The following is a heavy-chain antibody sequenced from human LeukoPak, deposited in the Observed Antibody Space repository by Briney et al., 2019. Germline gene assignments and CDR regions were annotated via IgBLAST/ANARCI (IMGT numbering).Heavy chain of an antibody. CDR3: ARRAIFGVIIHDAFDI. J-gene: IGHJ3*02. CDR1: GYSLTSYW. CDR2: IDPGDSNT. D-gene: IGHD3-3*01. Sequence: GESLKISCKGSGYSLTSYWIGWVRQMPGKGLEWMGIIDPGDSNTKYSPSFQGQVTISAGKSISTAYLQWSSLKASDTAIYYCARRAIFGVIIHDAFDIWGQGTMVTVSS. V-gene: IGHV5-51*01.